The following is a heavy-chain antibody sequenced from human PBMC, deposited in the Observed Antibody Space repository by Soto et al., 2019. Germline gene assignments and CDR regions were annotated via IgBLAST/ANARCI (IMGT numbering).Heavy chain of an antibody. D-gene: IGHD2-15*01. J-gene: IGHJ6*02. V-gene: IGHV1-69*02. CDR3: ARVIVVGGVMDV. Sequence: QVQLVQSGAEVKKPGSSVKVSCKASGGTFSSYTISWVRQAPGQGLEWMGRIIPILGIANYAQKFQGRVTITADKSTSTAYMELSSLRSEDTAVYYCARVIVVGGVMDVWGQGTTVTVSS. CDR1: GGTFSSYT. CDR2: IIPILGIA.